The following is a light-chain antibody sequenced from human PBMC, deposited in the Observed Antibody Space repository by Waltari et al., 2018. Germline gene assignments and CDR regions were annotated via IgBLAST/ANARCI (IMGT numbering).Light chain of an antibody. Sequence: QSALTQPASVSGSPGQSITISCTGTSRDIGGYVYVSWYQQYPGKAPKLIIYDVIYRPSGFSNSVSGSKSGNTASLTISGLQAEDEANYYCCSYTSASTLGVFGGGTKLTVL. V-gene: IGLV2-14*03. CDR3: CSYTSASTLGV. CDR2: DVI. J-gene: IGLJ3*02. CDR1: SRDIGGYVY.